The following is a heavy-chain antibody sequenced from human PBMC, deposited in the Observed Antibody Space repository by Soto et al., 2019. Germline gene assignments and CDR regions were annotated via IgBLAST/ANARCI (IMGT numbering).Heavy chain of an antibody. J-gene: IGHJ4*02. Sequence: ASVKVSFKASGYTFTSYGISWVRQAPGQGLEWMGWISAYNGNTNYAQKLQGRVTMTTDTSTSTAYMELRSLRSDDTAVYYCARLRVVITRDPYFDYWGQGTLVTVSS. CDR1: GYTFTSYG. V-gene: IGHV1-18*01. D-gene: IGHD3-22*01. CDR2: ISAYNGNT. CDR3: ARLRVVITRDPYFDY.